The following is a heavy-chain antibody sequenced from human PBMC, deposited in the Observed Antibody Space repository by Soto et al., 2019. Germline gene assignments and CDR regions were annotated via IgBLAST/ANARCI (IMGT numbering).Heavy chain of an antibody. CDR2: INDYGTTI. J-gene: IGHJ4*02. CDR1: GFNLGSYW. Sequence: EVQLVESGGGLVQPGGSLRLSCAASGFNLGSYWMHWVRQAPGKGLVWVSRINDYGTTINYAESGEVRFTISRDDAKSEVYLQMNNLRAEDTAVYYCARGGLEPFDYWGQGALVTVSS. CDR3: ARGGLEPFDY. V-gene: IGHV3-74*01. D-gene: IGHD1-1*01.